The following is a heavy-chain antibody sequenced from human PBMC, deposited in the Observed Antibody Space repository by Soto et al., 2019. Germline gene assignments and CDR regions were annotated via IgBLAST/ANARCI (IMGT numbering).Heavy chain of an antibody. CDR3: ATDWGYISDFNWFDP. CDR1: EFTFRRDA. CDR2: ISYGGTDK. J-gene: IGHJ5*02. V-gene: IGHV3-30*04. Sequence: QVQLVESGGGVVQPGRSLRLSCAASEFTFRRDAMHWVRQAPGKGLEWVATISYGGTDKFYEDSVKGRFIISRDNSNNQLDLQMNSLRTDGTAVYYCATDWGYISDFNWFDPWGQGTQVTVSS. D-gene: IGHD6-25*01.